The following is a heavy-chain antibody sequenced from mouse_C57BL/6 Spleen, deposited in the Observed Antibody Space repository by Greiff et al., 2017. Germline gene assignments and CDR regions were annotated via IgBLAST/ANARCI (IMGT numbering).Heavy chain of an antibody. CDR2: ISSGGSYT. CDR1: GFTFSSYG. V-gene: IGHV5-6*01. CDR3: ARHAYYSNYDAMDY. Sequence: EVHLVESGGDLVKPGGSLKLSCAASGFTFSSYGMSWVRQTPDKRLEWVATISSGGSYTYYPDSVKGRFTISRDNAKNTLYLQMSSLKSEDTAMYYCARHAYYSNYDAMDYWGQGTSVTVSS. J-gene: IGHJ4*01. D-gene: IGHD2-5*01.